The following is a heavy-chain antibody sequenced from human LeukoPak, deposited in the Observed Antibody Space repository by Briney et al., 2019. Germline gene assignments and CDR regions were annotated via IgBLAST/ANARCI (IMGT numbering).Heavy chain of an antibody. CDR2: IFPGDSDT. Sequence: AGESLKISCKGYGDRFTSYCVAWVRQMSGKGLEWMGIIFPGDSDTRYSPSIQGQVTISVDRSISTAYLQWSSLKASDTAIYYCARRPLHSQNWLAPWGQGTLVTVSS. CDR3: ARRPLHSQNWLAP. V-gene: IGHV5-51*01. CDR1: GDRFTSYC. J-gene: IGHJ5*02.